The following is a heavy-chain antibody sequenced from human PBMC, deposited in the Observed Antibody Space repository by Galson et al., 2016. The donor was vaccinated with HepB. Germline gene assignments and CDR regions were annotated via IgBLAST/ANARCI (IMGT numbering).Heavy chain of an antibody. J-gene: IGHJ4*02. V-gene: IGHV3-21*01. CDR3: ARAEPYYYGSRHFDS. D-gene: IGHD3-10*01. CDR1: GFTFNTYT. CDR2: VDSTSSYI. Sequence: SLRLSCAASGFTFNTYTMHWVRQAPGKGLEWVSSVDSTSSYIYYSDSVKGRFAISRDNAKSSVSLQMHSLRAEDTALYYCARAEPYYYGSRHFDSWGQGTLVTVSS.